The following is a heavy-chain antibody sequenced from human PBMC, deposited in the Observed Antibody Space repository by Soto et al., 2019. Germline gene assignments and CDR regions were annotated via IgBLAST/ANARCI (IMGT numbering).Heavy chain of an antibody. CDR1: GFAFSNYW. CDR2: LNGDGGST. J-gene: IGHJ5*02. D-gene: IGHD3-3*01. V-gene: IGHV3-74*01. Sequence: PGGSLRLSCVASGFAFSNYWMYWVRQAPGKGLVWVSRLNGDGGSTAYADSVRGRFTISRDNAKSTLYLQMDSLGAEDTAVYFCARGLFAGGDLWRQGTLVTVS. CDR3: ARGLFAGGDL.